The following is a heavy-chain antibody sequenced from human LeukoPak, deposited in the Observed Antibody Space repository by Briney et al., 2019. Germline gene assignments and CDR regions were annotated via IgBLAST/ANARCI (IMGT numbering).Heavy chain of an antibody. Sequence: ASVKVSCKASGYTFTSYGINWVRQAPGQGFEWMGWINTDTGNPTYAQGFTGRFVFSVDTSVSSAYLQISSLKAGDTGVYNCAREKSSGPDYWGQGTLVTVSS. CDR2: INTDTGNP. CDR3: AREKSSGPDY. J-gene: IGHJ4*02. D-gene: IGHD3-22*01. V-gene: IGHV7-4-1*02. CDR1: GYTFTSYG.